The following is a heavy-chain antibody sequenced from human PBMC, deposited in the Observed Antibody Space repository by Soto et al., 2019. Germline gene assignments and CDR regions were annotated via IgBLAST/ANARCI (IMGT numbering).Heavy chain of an antibody. CDR3: ARGRGTAASIAARQGHYYFYGMDV. V-gene: IGHV4-38-2*01. Sequence: SETLSLTGGVSAYSISKGYYWAWVRQPPGKGLEWIGNIHHSGSTFYNPSLKSRVTISVDTSKNQFSLRLNSLTVADTAIYFCARGRGTAASIAARQGHYYFYGMDVWGRGTTVTVSS. CDR1: AYSISKGYY. J-gene: IGHJ6*02. CDR2: IHHSGST. D-gene: IGHD6-6*01.